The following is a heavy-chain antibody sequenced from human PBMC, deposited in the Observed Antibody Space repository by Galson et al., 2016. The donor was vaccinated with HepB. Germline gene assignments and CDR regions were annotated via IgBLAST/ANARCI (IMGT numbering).Heavy chain of an antibody. J-gene: IGHJ6*02. V-gene: IGHV3-48*02. CDR1: GFTVNSYG. CDR3: ARAWTAVAAIIAMFSHRGPYNAMDV. D-gene: IGHD6-19*01. Sequence: SLRLSCAASGFTVNSYGMSWVRQAPGKGLEWVSYICSSTTTRYYAGSVQGRFTISRDNARNSLYLEMNSLRHEDTAVYYCARAWTAVAAIIAMFSHRGPYNAMDVWGQGTTVTVTS. CDR2: ICSSTTTR.